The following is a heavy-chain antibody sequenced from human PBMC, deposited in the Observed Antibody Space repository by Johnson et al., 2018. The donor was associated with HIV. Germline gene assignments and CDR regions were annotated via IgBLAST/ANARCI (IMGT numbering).Heavy chain of an antibody. J-gene: IGHJ3*02. Sequence: MLPVESAGVLVKPGGSLRLSCEASGLTFNNAWMSWVSQALAKRLEWVATINQDACEKSYVDSVKGRFTISRDNVNNSLSLQMSGLRADDTAVYYCVSETRDDAFDIWGQGTMVTVSS. V-gene: IGHV3-7*05. CDR3: VSETRDDAFDI. CDR1: GLTFNNAW. CDR2: INQDACEK. D-gene: IGHD4-11*01.